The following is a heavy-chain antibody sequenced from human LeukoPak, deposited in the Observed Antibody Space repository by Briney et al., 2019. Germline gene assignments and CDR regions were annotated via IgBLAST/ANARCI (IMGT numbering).Heavy chain of an antibody. Sequence: GGSLRLSRAASGFTFATYDMTWVRQAPGKGLEWVSSITRGGDITYYADSVTGRFTISRDNSKNTVYLQMNSLRAEDTAGYYCSQGNWGDDWGQGTLVTVPS. CDR2: ITRGGDIT. J-gene: IGHJ4*02. V-gene: IGHV3-23*01. D-gene: IGHD7-27*01. CDR3: SQGNWGDD. CDR1: GFTFATYD.